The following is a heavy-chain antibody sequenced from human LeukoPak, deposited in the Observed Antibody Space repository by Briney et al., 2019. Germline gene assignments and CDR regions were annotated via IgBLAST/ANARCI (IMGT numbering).Heavy chain of an antibody. D-gene: IGHD3-10*01. CDR2: INPSGGST. J-gene: IGHJ6*03. CDR1: GYTFTGYY. CDR3: ARAITMVRGVIITRYYYYMGV. V-gene: IGHV1-46*01. Sequence: ASVKVSCKASGYTFTGYYMHWVRQAPGQGLEWMGIINPSGGSTNYAQKFQGRVTMTRDMSTRTVYMELRSLRSDDTAVYYCARAITMVRGVIITRYYYYMGVWGKGTTVTVSS.